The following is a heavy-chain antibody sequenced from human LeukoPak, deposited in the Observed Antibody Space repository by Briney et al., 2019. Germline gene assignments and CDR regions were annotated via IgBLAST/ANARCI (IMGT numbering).Heavy chain of an antibody. CDR1: GGSISSYY. CDR2: IHTTGST. CDR3: ARLEYCSGGSCYGDY. J-gene: IGHJ4*02. D-gene: IGHD2-15*01. Sequence: SETLSLTCTVSGGSISSYYWSWIRQPAGKGLEWIGRIHTTGSTNYNPSLRSRVTMSVDTSKKQFSLKLSSVTAADTAVYYCARLEYCSGGSCYGDYWGQGIVVTVSS. V-gene: IGHV4-4*07.